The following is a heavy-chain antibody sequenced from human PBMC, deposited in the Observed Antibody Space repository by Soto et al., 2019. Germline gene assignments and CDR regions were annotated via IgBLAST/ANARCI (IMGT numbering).Heavy chain of an antibody. CDR3: ARERLGFSFEDSLCYYYYGMEV. Sequence: PSETLPLTCTVSVGSISSYYWSLIRQPAGEGLEWIGRIYTSGSTNYNPSLKSRVTMSVYTSKNQFSLKLSSVTAADTAVYYCARERLGFSFEDSLCYYYYGMEVWGQGTTVTVSS. CDR2: IYTSGST. V-gene: IGHV4-4*07. CDR1: VGSISSYY. J-gene: IGHJ6*02. D-gene: IGHD3-3*01.